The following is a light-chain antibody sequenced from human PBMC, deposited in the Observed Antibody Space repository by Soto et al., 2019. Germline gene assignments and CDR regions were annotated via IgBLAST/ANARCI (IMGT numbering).Light chain of an antibody. CDR1: QSVSSY. Sequence: EIVLTQSPATLSLSPGERATLSCRASQSVSSYLAWYQQKPGQAPRLLIYDASNRATGIPARFSGSGSGTDFTLTISSLEPEDFAVYYCQQRSNYPTFGQGTKVE. CDR2: DAS. V-gene: IGKV3-11*01. J-gene: IGKJ1*01. CDR3: QQRSNYPT.